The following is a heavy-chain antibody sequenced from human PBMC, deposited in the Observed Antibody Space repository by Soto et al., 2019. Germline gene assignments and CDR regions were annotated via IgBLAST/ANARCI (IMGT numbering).Heavy chain of an antibody. CDR1: GHTFTSYG. CDR3: ARDSPLGNWFDP. Sequence: ASVKVSCKASGHTFTSYGISWVRQAPGQGLEWMGWISAYNGNTNYAQKLQGRVTMTTDTSTSTAYMELRSLRSDDTAVYYCARDSPLGNWFDPWGQGTLVTVSS. V-gene: IGHV1-18*04. D-gene: IGHD3-10*01. J-gene: IGHJ5*02. CDR2: ISAYNGNT.